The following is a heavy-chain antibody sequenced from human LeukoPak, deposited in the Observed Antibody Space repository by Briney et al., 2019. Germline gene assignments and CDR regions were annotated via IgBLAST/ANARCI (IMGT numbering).Heavy chain of an antibody. Sequence: ASVKVSCKASGYTFTSYAMHWVRQAPGQRLEWMGWINAGNGNTKYSQKFQGRVTITRDTSASTAYTELRSLRSDDTAVYYCARDGKTNRPLDYWGQGTLVTVSS. CDR3: ARDGKTNRPLDY. D-gene: IGHD1-1*01. CDR2: INAGNGNT. V-gene: IGHV1-3*01. CDR1: GYTFTSYA. J-gene: IGHJ4*02.